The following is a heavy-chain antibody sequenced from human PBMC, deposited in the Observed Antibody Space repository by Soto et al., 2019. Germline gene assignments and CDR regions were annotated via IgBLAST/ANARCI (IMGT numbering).Heavy chain of an antibody. D-gene: IGHD3-10*02. Sequence: QTLSLTCAISGDTVSSKSATWNWIRQFPSRGLEWLGRTYYRSKWHNEYAVSVKSRITINPDTSKNQFALQLNSVTPEDTAVYYCANMDDVWGQGTLVTVSS. J-gene: IGHJ4*02. CDR3: ANMDDV. CDR2: TYYRSKWHN. CDR1: GDTVSSKSAT. V-gene: IGHV6-1*01.